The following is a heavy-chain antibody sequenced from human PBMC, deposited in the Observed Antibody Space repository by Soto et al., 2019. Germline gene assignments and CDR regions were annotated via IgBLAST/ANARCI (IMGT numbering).Heavy chain of an antibody. CDR2: ISGSGGST. D-gene: IGHD3-22*01. Sequence: PGGSLRLSCAASGFTFSNYAINWVRQSPGKGLEWVSVISGSGGSTYYADSVKGRFTISRDNSKNTLCLQMNSLRAEDTAVYYCALPSSGYFYYWGQGTLVTVSS. V-gene: IGHV3-23*01. CDR3: ALPSSGYFYY. J-gene: IGHJ4*02. CDR1: GFTFSNYA.